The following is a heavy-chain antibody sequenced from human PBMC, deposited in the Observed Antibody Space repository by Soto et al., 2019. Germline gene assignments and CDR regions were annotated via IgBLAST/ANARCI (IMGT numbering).Heavy chain of an antibody. V-gene: IGHV5-51*01. J-gene: IGHJ4*02. CDR3: ARLPRDCNKTSCYYADH. Sequence: GESLKISCRGSGYDFNTSWFGWVRQLPGRGLEWVGIMYPGDSDTRYNPSLQGHVTLSVDVTVSTAFLQWRSLETSDTGMYFCARLPRDCNKTSCYYADHWGQGTRVTVS. CDR2: MYPGDSDT. D-gene: IGHD3-3*01. CDR1: GYDFNTSW.